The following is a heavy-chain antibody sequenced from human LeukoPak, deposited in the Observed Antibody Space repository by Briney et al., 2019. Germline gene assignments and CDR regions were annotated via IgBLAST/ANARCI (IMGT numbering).Heavy chain of an antibody. J-gene: IGHJ4*02. V-gene: IGHV1-8*02. CDR2: MNPNSGNT. D-gene: IGHD3-22*01. CDR1: GYTFTSYG. CDR3: ARDGEYYYDSSGSPSSDY. Sequence: ASVKVSCKASGYTFTSYGISWVRQAPGQGLEWMGWMNPNSGNTGYAQKFQGRVTMTRNTSISTAYMELSSLRSEDTAVYYCARDGEYYYDSSGSPSSDYWGQGTLVTVSS.